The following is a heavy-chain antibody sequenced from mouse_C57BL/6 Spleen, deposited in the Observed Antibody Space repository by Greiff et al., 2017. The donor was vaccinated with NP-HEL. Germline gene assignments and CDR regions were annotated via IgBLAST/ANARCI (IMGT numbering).Heavy chain of an antibody. D-gene: IGHD1-1*01. J-gene: IGHJ4*01. Sequence: EVQLVESGGGLVKPGGSLKLSCAASGFTFSSYAMSWVRQTPEKRLEWVATISDGGSYTYYPDNVKGRFTISRDNAKNNLYLQMSHLKSEDTAMYYCARVAYYYGSNMDYWGQGTSVTVSS. CDR2: ISDGGSYT. CDR1: GFTFSSYA. CDR3: ARVAYYYGSNMDY. V-gene: IGHV5-4*01.